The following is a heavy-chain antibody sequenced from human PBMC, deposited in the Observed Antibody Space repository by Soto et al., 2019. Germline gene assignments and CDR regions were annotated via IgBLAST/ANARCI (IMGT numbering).Heavy chain of an antibody. CDR3: ARSLMLGATVSMNYFDY. CDR2: IYTSGST. J-gene: IGHJ4*02. Sequence: QVQLQESGPGLVKPSETLSLTCTVSGGSISSYYWSWIRQPAGKGLEWIGRIYTSGSTNYNPSLKSRVTRSVDTSKTQFSLKLSSVTAADTAVYYCARSLMLGATVSMNYFDYWGQGTLVTVSS. D-gene: IGHD1-26*01. V-gene: IGHV4-4*07. CDR1: GGSISSYY.